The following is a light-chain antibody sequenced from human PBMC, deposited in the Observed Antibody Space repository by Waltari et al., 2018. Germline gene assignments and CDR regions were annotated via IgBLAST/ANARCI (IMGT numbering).Light chain of an antibody. Sequence: DIQMTQSPSTLAASVGDRVPITCRASKSIGDWMAWYQQEPGKAPKLLIYRASTLQSGVPSRFSGSGSGTEFTLTISSLQPDDFGSYYCQYYYLYSRGFGQGTKVEIK. CDR2: RAS. J-gene: IGKJ2*03. CDR1: KSIGDW. V-gene: IGKV1-5*03. CDR3: QYYYLYSRG.